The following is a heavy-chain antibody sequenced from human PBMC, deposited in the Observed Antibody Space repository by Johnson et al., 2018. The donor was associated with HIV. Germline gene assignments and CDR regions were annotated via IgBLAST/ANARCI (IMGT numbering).Heavy chain of an antibody. CDR3: ARESRDGPNLRAFDI. Sequence: VQLVESGGGLVQPGGSLRLSCAASGFIFRSYDMHWVRQTAGKGLEWVSAIGKVSDTYYSDSVNGRFSMSRENVKNSLYLQMNNLRAGDTAVYFCARESRDGPNLRAFDIWGQGTTVIVSS. J-gene: IGHJ3*02. D-gene: IGHD5-24*01. V-gene: IGHV3-13*01. CDR2: IGKVSDT. CDR1: GFIFRSYD.